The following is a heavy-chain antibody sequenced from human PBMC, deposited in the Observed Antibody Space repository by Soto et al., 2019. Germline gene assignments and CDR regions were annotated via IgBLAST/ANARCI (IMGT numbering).Heavy chain of an antibody. Sequence: QVQLVQSVAEVKKPGSSVKVSCKASGVTFSSYAISWVRQAPGQGLEWMGGIIPIFGTANYAQKFQGRVTITAGESTSSAYTELSRLRSEDTAVYYCARDSEVEMAKIRPFYAFDIWGQGTMVTVSS. CDR2: IIPIFGTA. J-gene: IGHJ3*02. CDR3: ARDSEVEMAKIRPFYAFDI. D-gene: IGHD5-12*01. CDR1: GVTFSSYA. V-gene: IGHV1-69*12.